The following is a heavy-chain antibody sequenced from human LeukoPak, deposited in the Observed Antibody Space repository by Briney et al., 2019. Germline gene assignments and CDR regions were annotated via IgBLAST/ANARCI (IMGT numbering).Heavy chain of an antibody. Sequence: PGGSLRLSCAASGFTVSSNYISWVRQAPGKGLEWVSVIYSGGSTYYADSVKGRFTISRDNCKNTLYIQMTSLRAEDTAVYYCAREIVVVPAAMGLFDYWGQGTLVTVSS. J-gene: IGHJ4*02. CDR2: IYSGGST. CDR3: AREIVVVPAAMGLFDY. V-gene: IGHV3-66*01. CDR1: GFTVSSNY. D-gene: IGHD2-2*01.